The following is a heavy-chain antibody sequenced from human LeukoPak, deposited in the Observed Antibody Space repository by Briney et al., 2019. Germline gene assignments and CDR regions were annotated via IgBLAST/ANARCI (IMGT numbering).Heavy chain of an antibody. CDR1: EYTFTGYY. Sequence: GSVKVSCKASEYTFTGYYMHWVRQAPGQGLEWMGWINPNSGGTNYAQKFQGRVTMTRDTSISTAYMELSRLRSDDTAVYYCARDRARGSYVFDYWGQGTLVTVSS. D-gene: IGHD3-16*01. CDR2: INPNSGGT. V-gene: IGHV1-2*02. CDR3: ARDRARGSYVFDY. J-gene: IGHJ4*02.